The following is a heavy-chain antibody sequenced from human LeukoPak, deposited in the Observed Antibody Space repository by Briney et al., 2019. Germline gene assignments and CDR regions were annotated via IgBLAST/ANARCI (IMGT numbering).Heavy chain of an antibody. V-gene: IGHV4-39*07. CDR3: ARDLGGYPFFMDV. CDR2: LDESRRP. D-gene: IGHD2-15*01. Sequence: PSETLSLTCSVSGGSTRSGRHHWAWVRQPPGKGLEFIGSLDESRRPYYNAPLKSRVTISEDSSGKQFSLNLSSVTAADTAVYYCARDLGGYPFFMDVWGRGTTVIVSS. J-gene: IGHJ6*03. CDR1: GGSTRSGRHH.